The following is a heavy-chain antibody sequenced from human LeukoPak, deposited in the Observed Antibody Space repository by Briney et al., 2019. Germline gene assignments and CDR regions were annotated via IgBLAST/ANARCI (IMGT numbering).Heavy chain of an antibody. CDR2: ISSSSSYI. J-gene: IGHJ3*02. D-gene: IGHD1-26*01. V-gene: IGHV3-21*01. CDR1: GFTFSSYS. CDR3: ARDEWGDAFDI. Sequence: GGSLRLSCAASGFTFSSYSMNWVRQAPGKGLEWVSSISSSSSYIYYADSVKGRFTISRDNAKNSLFLQMNSLRAEDTAVYYCARDEWGDAFDIWGQGTMVTVFS.